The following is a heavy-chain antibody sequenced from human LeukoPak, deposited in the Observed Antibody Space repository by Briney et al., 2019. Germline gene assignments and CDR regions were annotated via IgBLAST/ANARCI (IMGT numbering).Heavy chain of an antibody. V-gene: IGHV4-39*01. CDR2: IYYSGST. D-gene: IGHD2-21*02. CDR1: GGSISSNSCY. CDR3: AGLSCPGGDCDAFAI. Sequence: PSETLSLTCTVSGGSISSNSCYWAWIRQPPGKGLEWIGSIYYSGSTYYNPSLMSRVTISVDTSKNQFSLNLSSVTAADTAVYYCAGLSCPGGDCDAFAIWGQGTMVTVSS. J-gene: IGHJ3*02.